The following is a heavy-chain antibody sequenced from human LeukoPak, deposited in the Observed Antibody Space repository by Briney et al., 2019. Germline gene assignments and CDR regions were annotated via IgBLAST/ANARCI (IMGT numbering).Heavy chain of an antibody. CDR2: IYDSGST. J-gene: IGHJ3*02. V-gene: IGHV4-59*01. CDR1: GGSISGYY. D-gene: IGHD3-22*01. Sequence: SETLSLTCTVSGGSISGYYWSWIRQPPGEGLEWIGYIYDSGSTNYNPSLKSRVTISVDTSKNQFSLKLSSVTAADTAVYYCACLTTADAFDIWGQGTMVTVSS. CDR3: ACLTTADAFDI.